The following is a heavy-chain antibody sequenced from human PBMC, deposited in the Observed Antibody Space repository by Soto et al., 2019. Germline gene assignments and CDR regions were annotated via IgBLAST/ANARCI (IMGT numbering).Heavy chain of an antibody. V-gene: IGHV1-2*02. J-gene: IGHJ6*02. CDR1: GYTFTGYY. Sequence: QVQLVQSGAEVKKPGASVKVSCKASGYTFTGYYMHWVRQAPGQGLEWMGWINPNSGGTNYAQKFQGRVTMTRDTSISTAYMELSRLRSDDTAVYYCARDLMYQLPHEYYYYGMDVWGQGTTVTVSS. CDR2: INPNSGGT. CDR3: ARDLMYQLPHEYYYYGMDV. D-gene: IGHD2-2*01.